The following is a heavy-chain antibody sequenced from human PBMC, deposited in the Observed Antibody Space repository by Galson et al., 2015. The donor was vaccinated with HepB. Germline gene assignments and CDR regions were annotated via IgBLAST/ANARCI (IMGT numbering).Heavy chain of an antibody. D-gene: IGHD3-3*01. V-gene: IGHV1-2*06. Sequence: SVKVSCKASGYTFTGYYMHWVRQAPGQGLEWMGRINPNSGDTNYAQKFQGRVTMTRDTSIRTAYIELSRLRFDDTAVYYCARGSGGFWSAYSTFDYWGQGTLVTVSS. J-gene: IGHJ4*02. CDR1: GYTFTGYY. CDR3: ARGSGGFWSAYSTFDY. CDR2: INPNSGDT.